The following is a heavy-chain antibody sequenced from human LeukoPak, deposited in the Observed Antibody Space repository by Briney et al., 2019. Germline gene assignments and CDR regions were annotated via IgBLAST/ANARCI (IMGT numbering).Heavy chain of an antibody. J-gene: IGHJ4*02. CDR1: GYTFTSFD. CDR3: ARAYYYDSSGYYVDDY. D-gene: IGHD3-22*01. V-gene: IGHV1-8*01. Sequence: ASVKVSCKASGYTFTSFDINWVRQATGQGLEWMGWMNPNSGNTGYAQKLQGRVTMTTDTSTSTAYMELRSLRSDDTAVYYCARAYYYDSSGYYVDDYWGQGTLVTVSS. CDR2: MNPNSGNT.